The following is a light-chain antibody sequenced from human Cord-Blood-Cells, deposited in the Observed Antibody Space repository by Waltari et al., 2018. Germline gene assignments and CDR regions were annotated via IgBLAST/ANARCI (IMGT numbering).Light chain of an antibody. V-gene: IGLV2-14*01. J-gene: IGLJ1*01. CDR1: SSDVCGYNY. CDR3: SSYTSSSTFV. CDR2: DVS. Sequence: QSALTQPASVSGSPGQSITISCTGTSSDVCGYNYVSWYQQHPGNTPKLMIYDVSKRPSGVSNRFSGSKSGNTASLTISGLQAEDEADYYCSSYTSSSTFVFGTGTKVTVL.